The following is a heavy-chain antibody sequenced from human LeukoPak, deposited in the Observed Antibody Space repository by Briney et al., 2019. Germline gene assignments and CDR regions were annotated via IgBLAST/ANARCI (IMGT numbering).Heavy chain of an antibody. CDR2: IKKDGSEK. D-gene: IGHD1-1*01. V-gene: IGHV3-7*01. J-gene: IGHJ4*02. Sequence: GGSLRLSCAASGFTFSRYWMSWVRQAPGKGLEWVANIKKDGSEKYYVDSVKGRFTISRDNAKNSLYLQMNSLRAEDTALYYCARAPGYGAAYYFDYWGQGTLVTVSS. CDR1: GFTFSRYW. CDR3: ARAPGYGAAYYFDY.